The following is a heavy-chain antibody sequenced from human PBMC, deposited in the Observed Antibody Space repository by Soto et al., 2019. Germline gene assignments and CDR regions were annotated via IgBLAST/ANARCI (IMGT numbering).Heavy chain of an antibody. D-gene: IGHD3-3*01. CDR3: ARWWSGSRQGFDT. J-gene: IGHJ5*02. Sequence: QVQLQESGPGLVKPSQTLSLTCTVSGGFISSGDYYWNWIRQNPGKGLEWIGYNYYSGSTYYNPSLKSRVTISVDTSKNQFSLKLSSGTAADTAVYYCARWWSGSRQGFDTWGQGTLVNVSS. CDR1: GGFISSGDYY. V-gene: IGHV4-31*03. CDR2: NYYSGST.